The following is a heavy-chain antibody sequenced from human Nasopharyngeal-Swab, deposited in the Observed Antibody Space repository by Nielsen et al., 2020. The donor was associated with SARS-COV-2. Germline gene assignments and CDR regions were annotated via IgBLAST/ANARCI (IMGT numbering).Heavy chain of an antibody. J-gene: IGHJ5*02. Sequence: ASVKVSCKASGYAFTGYYMHRVRQAPGQGLEWMGWINPNSGGTNYAQKFQGWVTMTRDTSISTAYMELSRLRSDDTAVYYCARGVNWGSLDWFDPWGQGTLVTVSS. CDR1: GYAFTGYY. D-gene: IGHD7-27*01. CDR3: ARGVNWGSLDWFDP. V-gene: IGHV1-2*04. CDR2: INPNSGGT.